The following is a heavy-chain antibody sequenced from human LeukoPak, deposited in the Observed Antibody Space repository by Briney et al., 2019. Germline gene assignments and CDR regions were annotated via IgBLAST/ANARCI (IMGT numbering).Heavy chain of an antibody. CDR1: GFTFSSYS. CDR3: GRGRGNSGSFDVFDI. Sequence: GGSLRLSCAASGFTFSSYSMNWVRQAPGKGLEWVSSISTSSIYIYYADSVKGRFTISRDNAKNSLYLQMSSLRAEDTAVYYCGRGRGNSGSFDVFDIWGQGTMVTVSS. D-gene: IGHD1-26*01. CDR2: ISTSSIYI. V-gene: IGHV3-21*01. J-gene: IGHJ3*02.